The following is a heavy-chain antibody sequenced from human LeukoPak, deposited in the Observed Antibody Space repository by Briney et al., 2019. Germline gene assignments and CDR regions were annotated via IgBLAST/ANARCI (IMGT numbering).Heavy chain of an antibody. CDR2: IRYDGSNK. Sequence: GGSLRLSCAASGFTFRSYGMHWAREAPGKGLEGVAFIRYDGSNKYYADSVKGRFTISRDNSKNTLYLQMNSLRAEDTAVYYCAKDPRSQLPSAFDIWGQGTMVTVSS. CDR3: AKDPRSQLPSAFDI. CDR1: GFTFRSYG. D-gene: IGHD2-2*01. V-gene: IGHV3-30*02. J-gene: IGHJ3*02.